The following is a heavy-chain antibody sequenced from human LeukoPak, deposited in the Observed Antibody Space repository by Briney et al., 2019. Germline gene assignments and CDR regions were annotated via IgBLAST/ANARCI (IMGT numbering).Heavy chain of an antibody. CDR2: IYYSGST. D-gene: IGHD6-25*01. V-gene: IGHV4-30-4*01. CDR1: GGSISSGDYS. Sequence: SQTLSLTCTVSGGSISSGDYSWSWIRQPPGKGLEWIGYIYYSGSTYYNPSLKSRVTISVDTSKNQFSLKLSSVTAADTAVYYCAREFPRGHFDYWGQGTLVTVSS. CDR3: AREFPRGHFDY. J-gene: IGHJ4*02.